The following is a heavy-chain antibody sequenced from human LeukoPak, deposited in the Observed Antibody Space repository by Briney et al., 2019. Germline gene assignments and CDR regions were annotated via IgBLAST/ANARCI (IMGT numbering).Heavy chain of an antibody. J-gene: IGHJ3*02. CDR2: IWYDGSSK. D-gene: IGHD3-16*02. CDR3: ARDNRYTGNYLDAFDI. CDR1: GFIFSAYG. Sequence: GGSLRLSCAASGFIFSAYGMHWVRQAPGKGLEWLAVIWYDGSSKYYSDSVKGRFAISRDNSKNTLYMQMNNLRVEDTAVYFCARDNRYTGNYLDAFDIWGQGTLVTVSS. V-gene: IGHV3-33*01.